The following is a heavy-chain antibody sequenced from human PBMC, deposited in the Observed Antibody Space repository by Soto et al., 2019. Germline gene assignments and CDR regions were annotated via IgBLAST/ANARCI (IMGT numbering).Heavy chain of an antibody. V-gene: IGHV4-59*01. CDR2: IYYSGST. D-gene: IGHD6-13*01. J-gene: IGHJ5*02. CDR3: ARDSPYSSSWGWFDP. CDR1: CGSIISYY. Sequence: SETLSLTCTFSCGSIISYYWSWIRQPPGKGLEWIGYIYYSGSTNYNPSLKSRVTISVDTPKNQFSLKLSSVTAADTAVYYCARDSPYSSSWGWFDPWGQGTLVTVSS.